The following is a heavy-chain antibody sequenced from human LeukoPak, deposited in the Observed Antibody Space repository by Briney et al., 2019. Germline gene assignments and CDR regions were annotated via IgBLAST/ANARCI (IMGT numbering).Heavy chain of an antibody. J-gene: IGHJ4*02. CDR1: GGTFSSYA. CDR3: ARDRDYFHY. Sequence: SVKVSCKASGGTFSSYAISWVRQAHGRGLEWMGRIIPIFGTANYAQKFQGRVTITTDESTSTAYMELSSMRSEDTAVYYCARDRDYFHYWGQGTLVTVSS. V-gene: IGHV1-69*05. CDR2: IIPIFGTA.